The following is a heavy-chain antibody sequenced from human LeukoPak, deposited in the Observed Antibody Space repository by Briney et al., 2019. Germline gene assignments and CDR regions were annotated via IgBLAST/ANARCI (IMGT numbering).Heavy chain of an antibody. CDR3: ARDEYYYDSSGYQTSDFDY. J-gene: IGHJ4*02. CDR2: INPNSGGT. CDR1: GYTFTGYY. Sequence: ASVKVSCKASGYTFTGYYMQWVRQAPGQRLEWMGWINPNSGGTNYAQKFQGRVTMTRDTSICTAYMELSRLRSDDTAVYYCARDEYYYDSSGYQTSDFDYWGQGTLVTVSS. D-gene: IGHD3-22*01. V-gene: IGHV1-2*02.